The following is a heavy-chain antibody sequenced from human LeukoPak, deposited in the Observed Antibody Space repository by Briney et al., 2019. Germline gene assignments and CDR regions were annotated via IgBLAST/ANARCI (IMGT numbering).Heavy chain of an antibody. CDR3: AKDMTYYYDSSGYY. CDR2: ISGSGGST. Sequence: PGGSLRLSCAASGFTFSSYAMSWVRQAPGKGLEWVSAISGSGGSTYYADSVKGRFTISRDNSKNTLYLQMNSLRAEDTAVYYRAKDMTYYYDSSGYYWGQGTLVTVSS. D-gene: IGHD3-22*01. J-gene: IGHJ4*02. CDR1: GFTFSSYA. V-gene: IGHV3-23*01.